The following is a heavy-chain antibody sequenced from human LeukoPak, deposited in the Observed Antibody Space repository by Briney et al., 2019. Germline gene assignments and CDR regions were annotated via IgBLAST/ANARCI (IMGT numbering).Heavy chain of an antibody. V-gene: IGHV4-59*01. CDR1: GGSISSYY. J-gene: IGHJ6*03. Sequence: PSETLSLTCTVSGGSISSYYWSWIRQPPGKGLEWIGYIYYSGSTNYNPSLKSRVTISVDTSKNQFSLKLSSVTAADTAMYYCARDPRPRDYDSSEDYYYMDVWGKGTTVTVSS. CDR3: ARDPRPRDYDSSEDYYYMDV. D-gene: IGHD3-22*01. CDR2: IYYSGST.